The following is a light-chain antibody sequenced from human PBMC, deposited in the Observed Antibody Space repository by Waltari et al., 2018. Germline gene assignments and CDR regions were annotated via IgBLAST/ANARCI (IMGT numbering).Light chain of an antibody. CDR1: NLGRKS. Sequence: SFVLTQPPSVSVAPGKTARITCGGNNLGRKSVHWYQQKPGQAPVLVIYYDNDRPSGIPERFSGSNSGNTATLTITRVEAGDEAAYYCQLWDSSSDHVLFGGGTKLTVL. CDR2: YDN. CDR3: QLWDSSSDHVL. J-gene: IGLJ2*01. V-gene: IGLV3-21*04.